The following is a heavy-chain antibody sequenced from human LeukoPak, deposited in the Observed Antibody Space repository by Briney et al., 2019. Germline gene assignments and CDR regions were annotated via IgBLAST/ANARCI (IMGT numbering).Heavy chain of an antibody. CDR1: GYTFTSYG. CDR2: ISAYNGNT. V-gene: IGHV1-18*01. J-gene: IGHJ6*02. Sequence: ASVKVSCKASGYTFTSYGISWVRQAPGQGLEWMGWISAYNGNTNYAQKLQGRVTMTTDTSTSTAYMELRSLRSDDTAVFYCARDVVAILTYYNYGMDVWGQGTTVTVSS. D-gene: IGHD2-2*01. CDR3: ARDVVAILTYYNYGMDV.